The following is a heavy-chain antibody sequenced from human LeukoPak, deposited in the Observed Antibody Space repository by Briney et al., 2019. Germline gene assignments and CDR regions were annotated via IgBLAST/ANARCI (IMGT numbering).Heavy chain of an antibody. CDR2: IWSDATDR. V-gene: IGHV3-33*06. J-gene: IGHJ4*02. CDR3: AKDAQRGFDYSNSLEY. CDR1: GFTFSSYG. Sequence: GRSLRLSCAASGFTFSSYGMHGVRQAPGKGLEWVAVIWSDATDRYYADSVKGRFTISRDNFKKTVYLQMDSLRVEDTAVYYCAKDAQRGFDYSNSLEYWGQGTLVTVSS. D-gene: IGHD4-11*01.